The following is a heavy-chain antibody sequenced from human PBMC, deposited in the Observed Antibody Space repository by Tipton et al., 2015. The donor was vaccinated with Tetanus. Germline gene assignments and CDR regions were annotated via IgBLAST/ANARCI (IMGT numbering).Heavy chain of an antibody. CDR1: GGSFSGYY. CDR3: AKLPDGYCSGGSCARDY. CDR2: IYYSGST. D-gene: IGHD2-15*01. J-gene: IGHJ4*02. Sequence: TLSLTCAVYGGSFSGYYWSWIRQPPGKGLEWIGYIYYSGSTNYNPSLKSRVTISVDTSKNQFSLKLSSVTAADTAVYYCAKLPDGYCSGGSCARDYWGQGTLVTVSS. V-gene: IGHV4-59*01.